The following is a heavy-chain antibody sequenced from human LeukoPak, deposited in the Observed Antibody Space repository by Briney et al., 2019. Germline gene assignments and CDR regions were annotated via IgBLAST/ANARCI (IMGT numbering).Heavy chain of an antibody. Sequence: ASVKVSCKASGYTFTSYDINWVRQATGQGLEWMGWMNPNSGNTGYAQKFQGRVTMTRNTSISTAYMELSSLRSEATAVYYCARPTDPWDYDFWSGYYSFGYWGQRTLVTVSS. J-gene: IGHJ4*02. CDR1: GYTFTSYD. CDR3: ARPTDPWDYDFWSGYYSFGY. CDR2: MNPNSGNT. V-gene: IGHV1-8*01. D-gene: IGHD3-3*01.